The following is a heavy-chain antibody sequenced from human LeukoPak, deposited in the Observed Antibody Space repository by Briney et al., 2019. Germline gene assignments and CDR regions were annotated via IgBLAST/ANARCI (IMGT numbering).Heavy chain of an antibody. CDR3: ARFGDGSGSYRKIDY. D-gene: IGHD3-10*01. V-gene: IGHV4-31*11. J-gene: IGHJ4*02. CDR1: GGSISSGGYS. CDR2: IYYSGST. Sequence: PSETLSLTCAVSGGSISSGGYSWSWIRQPPGKGLEWIGYIYYSGSTYYNPSLKSRVTISVDTSKNQFSLKLSSVTAADTAVYYCARFGDGSGSYRKIDYWGQGTLVTVSS.